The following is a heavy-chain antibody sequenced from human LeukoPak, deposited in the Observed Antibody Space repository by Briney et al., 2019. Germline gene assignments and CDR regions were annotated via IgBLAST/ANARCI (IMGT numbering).Heavy chain of an antibody. J-gene: IGHJ4*02. Sequence: GGSLRLSCAASGFTFSSYSINWVRQAPGKGLEWVSYIDSRSRTIYYADSVKGRFTISRDNAKNSLYLQMNSLRDEDTAVYYCAKDDFVVRITGKTSPFDYWGQGTLVTVSS. V-gene: IGHV3-48*02. CDR2: IDSRSRTI. CDR1: GFTFSSYS. CDR3: AKDDFVVRITGKTSPFDY. D-gene: IGHD1/OR15-1a*01.